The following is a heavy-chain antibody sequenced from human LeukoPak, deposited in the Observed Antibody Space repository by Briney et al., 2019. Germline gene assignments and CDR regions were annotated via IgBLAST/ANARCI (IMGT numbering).Heavy chain of an antibody. V-gene: IGHV1-46*01. J-gene: IGHJ5*02. CDR3: ARDREAGTVWFDP. Sequence: RGASVKVSCKASGYTFTSYYMHWVRQAPGQGLEWMGIINPSGGSTSYAQKFQGRVTMTRDTSISTAYMELSRLRSDDTAVYYCARDREAGTVWFDPWGQGTLVTVSS. D-gene: IGHD6-19*01. CDR1: GYTFTSYY. CDR2: INPSGGST.